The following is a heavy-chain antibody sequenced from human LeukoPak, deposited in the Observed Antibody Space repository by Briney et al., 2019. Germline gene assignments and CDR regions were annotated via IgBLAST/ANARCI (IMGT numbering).Heavy chain of an antibody. Sequence: GGSLRLSCTVSGFTVSSNSMSWVRQAPGKGLEWVSFIYSDNTHYSDSVKGRFTISRDNSKNTLYLQMNSLRAEDTAVYYCAKDLLSTVTTNYFDYWGQGTLVTVSS. J-gene: IGHJ4*02. D-gene: IGHD4-17*01. CDR1: GFTVSSNS. CDR2: IYSDNT. CDR3: AKDLLSTVTTNYFDY. V-gene: IGHV3-53*01.